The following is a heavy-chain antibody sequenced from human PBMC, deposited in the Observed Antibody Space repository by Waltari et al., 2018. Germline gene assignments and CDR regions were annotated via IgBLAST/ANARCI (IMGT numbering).Heavy chain of an antibody. Sequence: LQLQESGPGLVKPSETLSLTCTVSGGSISSSSYYWGWIRQPPGKGLEWVSVIYSCGITYYADSVKGRFTISRDNSKNTLYLQMNSLRAEDTAVYYCAKSKAAGNEAFDIWGQGTMVTVSS. CDR2: IYSCGIT. V-gene: IGHV3-53*04. J-gene: IGHJ3*02. CDR3: AKSKAAGNEAFDI. D-gene: IGHD6-13*01. CDR1: GGSISSSSYY.